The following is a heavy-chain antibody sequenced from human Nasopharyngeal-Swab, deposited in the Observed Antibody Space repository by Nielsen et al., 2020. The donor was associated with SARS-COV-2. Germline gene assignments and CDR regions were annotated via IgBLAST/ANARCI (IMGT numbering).Heavy chain of an antibody. Sequence: GESLKISCAASGFAFGSYWMHWVRQAPGKGLVWVSRMNSDGRTINYADSVKGRFTISRDNAQNTLYLQMNSLRDEDTAVYYCARAGNYRFDYWGQGTLVTVSS. J-gene: IGHJ4*02. CDR2: MNSDGRTI. V-gene: IGHV3-74*01. CDR3: ARAGNYRFDY. D-gene: IGHD1-7*01. CDR1: GFAFGSYW.